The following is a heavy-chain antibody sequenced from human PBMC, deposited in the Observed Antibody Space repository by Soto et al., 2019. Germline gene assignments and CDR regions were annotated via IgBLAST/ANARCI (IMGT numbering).Heavy chain of an antibody. J-gene: IGHJ5*02. CDR2: INAGNGNT. Sequence: ASVKVSCKASGGTFSSYTISWVRQAPGQRLEWMGWINAGNGNTKYSQKFQGRVTITRDTSASTAYMELSSLRSEDTAVYYCAREYCTSTSCYSFFDPWGQGTLVTVSS. CDR3: AREYCTSTSCYSFFDP. CDR1: GGTFSSYT. D-gene: IGHD2-2*01. V-gene: IGHV1-3*01.